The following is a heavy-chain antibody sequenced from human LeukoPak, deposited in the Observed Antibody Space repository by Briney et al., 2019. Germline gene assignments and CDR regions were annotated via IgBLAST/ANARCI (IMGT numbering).Heavy chain of an antibody. CDR3: ATGVEGSKYYYYYYYMDV. CDR2: RNPNSGNT. CDR1: GYTFTSYD. D-gene: IGHD3-3*01. V-gene: IGHV1-8*02. J-gene: IGHJ6*03. Sequence: GASVKVSCKASGYTFTSYDINWVRQATGQGLEWMGWRNPNSGNTGYAQKFQGRVTMTRNTSISTAYMELSSLRSEDTAVYYCATGVEGSKYYYYYYYMDVWGKGTTVTVSS.